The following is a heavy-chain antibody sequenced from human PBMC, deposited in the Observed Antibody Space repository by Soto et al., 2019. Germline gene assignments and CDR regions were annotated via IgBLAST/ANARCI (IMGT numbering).Heavy chain of an antibody. CDR1: GGSISSSSYY. CDR2: IYYSGST. V-gene: IGHV4-39*01. D-gene: IGHD1-26*01. Sequence: QLQLQESGPGLVKPSETLSLTCTVSGGSISSSSYYWGWIRQPPGKGLEWIGSIYYSGSTYYNPSLKSRVTISVDTAKKQCARKLSCVTGADAAVYYCARHGGRGAGAFDIWGQGTMVTVSS. CDR3: ARHGGRGAGAFDI. J-gene: IGHJ3*02.